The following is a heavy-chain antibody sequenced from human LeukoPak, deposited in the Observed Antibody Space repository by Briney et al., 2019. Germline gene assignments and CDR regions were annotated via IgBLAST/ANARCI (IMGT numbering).Heavy chain of an antibody. Sequence: PGGPLRLSCAASGFTFSSYWMSWVRQAPGKGLEWVANINQDGSEKYSVDSVKGRFTIPRDNAKNSLYLQMNSLRAEDTAVYYCAKGSGYISAWHNWGQGTLVTVSS. V-gene: IGHV3-7*05. CDR3: AKGSGYISAWHN. J-gene: IGHJ4*02. CDR1: GFTFSSYW. CDR2: INQDGSEK. D-gene: IGHD6-19*01.